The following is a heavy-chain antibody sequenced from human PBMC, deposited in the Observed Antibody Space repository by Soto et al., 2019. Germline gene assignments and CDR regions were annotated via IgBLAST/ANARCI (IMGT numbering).Heavy chain of an antibody. CDR2: VDYSGTA. CDR1: GGSLNSYY. V-gene: IGHV4-59*01. J-gene: IGHJ4*02. D-gene: IGHD6-6*01. Sequence: QVQLRESGPGLVRPSETLSLTCTVSGGSLNSYYWNWIRQAPGKGLEWIGCVDYSGTANLNPSLKSRVATSVDPSRRQFSLKLSSVTTADTAVYYCARDNFLTYSSSSRGFDSWGQGTLVTVS. CDR3: ARDNFLTYSSSSRGFDS.